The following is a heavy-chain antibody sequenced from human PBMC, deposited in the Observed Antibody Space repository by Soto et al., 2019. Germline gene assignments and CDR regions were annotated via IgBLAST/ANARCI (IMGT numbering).Heavy chain of an antibody. CDR2: ISAYNGNT. CDR1: GYTFTSYG. D-gene: IGHD3-10*01. CDR3: ARGVIHYGSGSYSYGMDV. V-gene: IGHV1-18*04. J-gene: IGHJ6*02. Sequence: VASVKVSCKASGYTFTSYGISWVRQAPGQGLEWMGWISAYNGNTNYAQKLQGRVTMTTDTSTSTAYMELRSLRSDDTAVYYCARGVIHYGSGSYSYGMDVWGQGTTVTVSS.